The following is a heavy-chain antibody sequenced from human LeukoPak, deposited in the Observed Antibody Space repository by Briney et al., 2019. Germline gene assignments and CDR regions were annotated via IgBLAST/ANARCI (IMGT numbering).Heavy chain of an antibody. CDR3: AKDHNKAAAGTFCFDP. J-gene: IGHJ5*02. Sequence: GGSLRPSCAASGFTFDDYAMHWVRQAPGKGLEWVSLISWDGGSTYYADSVKGRFTISRDNSKNSLYLQMNSLRAEDTALYYCAKDHNKAAAGTFCFDPWGQGTLVTVSS. D-gene: IGHD6-13*01. CDR2: ISWDGGST. CDR1: GFTFDDYA. V-gene: IGHV3-43D*03.